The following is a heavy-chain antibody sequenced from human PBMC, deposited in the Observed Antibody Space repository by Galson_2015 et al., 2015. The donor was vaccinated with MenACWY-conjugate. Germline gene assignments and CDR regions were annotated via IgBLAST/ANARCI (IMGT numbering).Heavy chain of an antibody. J-gene: IGHJ3*01. CDR1: GFTFDNHA. D-gene: IGHD5-12*01. CDR2: ISLLGGST. Sequence: SLRLSCAGSGFTFDNHAMNWVRQAPGKGLEWVSSISLLGGSTYYEDSVKGRFTISGDNSNNTLYLHMNSLRPEDSAVYYCAKVRWLRLNSDAYDVWGQGTMVTVSS. V-gene: IGHV3-23*01. CDR3: AKVRWLRLNSDAYDV.